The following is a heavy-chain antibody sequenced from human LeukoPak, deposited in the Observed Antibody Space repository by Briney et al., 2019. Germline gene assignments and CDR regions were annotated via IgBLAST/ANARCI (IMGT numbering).Heavy chain of an antibody. V-gene: IGHV3-23*01. Sequence: GGCLSLSCAPAGFSFSSTCMSWVRQAAGKGRGWVTAISGSGGSTSYADSVKGRLTISRDNSKNKLYLQMNSLRAENTAVYYCAKYSSSWLFDSWGQGNLVTVSS. CDR2: ISGSGGST. J-gene: IGHJ4*02. D-gene: IGHD6-13*01. CDR1: GFSFSSTC. CDR3: AKYSSSWLFDS.